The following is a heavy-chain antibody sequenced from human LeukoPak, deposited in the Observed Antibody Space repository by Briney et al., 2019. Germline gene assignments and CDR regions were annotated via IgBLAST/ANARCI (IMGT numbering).Heavy chain of an antibody. CDR3: ARAIADDYGDY. D-gene: IGHD4-17*01. CDR1: GGPISSYY. J-gene: IGHJ4*02. Sequence: SETLSLTCTVSGGPISSYYWSWIRQPPGKGLEWIGEINHSGSTNYNPSLKSRVTISVDTSKNQFSLKLSSVTAADTAVYYCARAIADDYGDYWGQGTLVTVSS. V-gene: IGHV4-34*01. CDR2: INHSGST.